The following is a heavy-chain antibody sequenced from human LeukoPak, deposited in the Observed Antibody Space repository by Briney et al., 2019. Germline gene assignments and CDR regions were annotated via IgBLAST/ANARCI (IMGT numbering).Heavy chain of an antibody. CDR3: AKPSLFDYYASGCYPPDY. D-gene: IGHD3-10*01. V-gene: IGHV3-30*02. J-gene: IGHJ4*02. CDR2: IRYDGSNK. Sequence: GGSLRFSCAASGFTFSSYGMHWVRQAPGKGLEWVTFIRYDGSNKYYADSVKGRFTISRDNSKNTLYLQMNSLRAEDTAVYYCAKPSLFDYYASGCYPPDYWGQGTLVTVSS. CDR1: GFTFSSYG.